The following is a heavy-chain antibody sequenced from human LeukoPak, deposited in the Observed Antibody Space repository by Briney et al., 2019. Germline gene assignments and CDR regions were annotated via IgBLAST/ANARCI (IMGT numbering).Heavy chain of an antibody. CDR3: ARAGVHGYYYYYMDV. V-gene: IGHV3-21*01. Sequence: GGPLRLSCAASGFTFSSYSMNWVRQAPGKGLNWVSSISSSSSYIYYADSVKGRFTISRDNAKNSLYLQMNSLRAEDTAVYYCARAGVHGYYYYYMDVWGKGTTVTVSS. J-gene: IGHJ6*03. D-gene: IGHD6-19*01. CDR2: ISSSSSYI. CDR1: GFTFSSYS.